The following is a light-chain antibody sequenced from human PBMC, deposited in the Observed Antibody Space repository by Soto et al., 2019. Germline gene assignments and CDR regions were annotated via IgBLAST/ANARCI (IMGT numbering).Light chain of an antibody. CDR1: QSVSSF. Sequence: EIVLTQSPATLSLSPGERATLSCRASQSVSSFLAWCQQKPGQAPRLLIDDVSNRASGIPARFSGSGSGTDFTLTISSLESEDFAVYYCQQRSKWPLTFGGGTKVEIK. CDR3: QQRSKWPLT. CDR2: DVS. J-gene: IGKJ4*01. V-gene: IGKV3-11*01.